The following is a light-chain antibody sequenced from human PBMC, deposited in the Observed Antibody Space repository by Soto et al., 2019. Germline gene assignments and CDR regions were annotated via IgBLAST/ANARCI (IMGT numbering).Light chain of an antibody. Sequence: QSVLTQPPSVSGAPGQRVTISCTGSSSNIGAGYDVHWYQQLPGTAPKLLIYVNSIRPSGVPDRFSGSKSGTSASLAITGLQAEDEADYYCQSYDSSLSVFGTGTKVTVL. V-gene: IGLV1-40*01. CDR2: VNS. CDR1: SSNIGAGYD. CDR3: QSYDSSLSV. J-gene: IGLJ1*01.